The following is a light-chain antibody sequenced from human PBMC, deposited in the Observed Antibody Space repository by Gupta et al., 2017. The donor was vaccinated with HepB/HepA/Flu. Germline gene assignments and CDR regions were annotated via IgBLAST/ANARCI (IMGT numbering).Light chain of an antibody. CDR2: GAS. V-gene: IGKV3-15*01. Sequence: EIVMTHSPATLSVSPGERATLSCRASQSVSSNLAWYKQKPGQAPRLLIYGASTRATGIPARFSGSGSGTEFTLTISSLQSEDFAVYYCQQYNNWPLTFGGGTKVEIK. CDR3: QQYNNWPLT. J-gene: IGKJ4*01. CDR1: QSVSSN.